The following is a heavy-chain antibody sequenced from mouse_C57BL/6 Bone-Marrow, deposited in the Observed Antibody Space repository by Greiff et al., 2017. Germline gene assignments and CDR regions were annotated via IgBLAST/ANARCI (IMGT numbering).Heavy chain of an antibody. CDR2: INPSNGGT. CDR1: GYTFTSYW. V-gene: IGHV1-53*01. Sequence: VQLQQPGTELVKPGASVKLSCKASGYTFTSYWMHWVKQRPGQGLDGIGNINPSNGGTNYNEKFKSKATLTVDKSSSAAYMQLSSLTSADSAVYYCARRRDGYYLSYAMDYWGQGTSVTVSS. D-gene: IGHD2-3*01. J-gene: IGHJ4*01. CDR3: ARRRDGYYLSYAMDY.